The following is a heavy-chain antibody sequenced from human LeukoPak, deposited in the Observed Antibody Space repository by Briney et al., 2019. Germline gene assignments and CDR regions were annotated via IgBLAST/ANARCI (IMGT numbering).Heavy chain of an antibody. CDR2: INPSDGST. D-gene: IGHD1-14*01. CDR1: GYTFTNYY. CDR3: ARGSTAEYWFDP. Sequence: ASVKVSCKASGYTFTNYYMHWVRLAPGQGLEWMGIINPSDGSTSYAQNFQGRVTMARDTSTSAVYMELSSLRSEDTAVYYCARGSTAEYWFDPWGQGTLVTVSS. J-gene: IGHJ5*02. V-gene: IGHV1-46*01.